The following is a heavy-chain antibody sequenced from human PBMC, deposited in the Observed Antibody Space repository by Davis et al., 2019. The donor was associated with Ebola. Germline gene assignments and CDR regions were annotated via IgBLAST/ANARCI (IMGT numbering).Heavy chain of an antibody. Sequence: GGSLRLSCAASGFTFSSYAMHWVRQAPGKGLEWVAVISYDGSNKYYADSVKGRFTISRDNSKNTLYLQMNSLRAEDTAVYYCARDWLTTVGYFDYWGQGTLVTVSS. J-gene: IGHJ4*02. V-gene: IGHV3-30-3*01. D-gene: IGHD4-23*01. CDR3: ARDWLTTVGYFDY. CDR1: GFTFSSYA. CDR2: ISYDGSNK.